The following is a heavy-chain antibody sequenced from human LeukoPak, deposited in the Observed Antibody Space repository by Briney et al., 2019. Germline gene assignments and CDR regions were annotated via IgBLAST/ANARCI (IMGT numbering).Heavy chain of an antibody. CDR2: ISSSSSTI. J-gene: IGHJ4*02. V-gene: IGHV3-48*01. CDR1: GFTFSSYS. Sequence: GESLRLSCAASGFTFSSYSMSWVRQAPGKGLEWVSYISSSSSTIYYADSVKGRFTISRDNAKNSLYLQMNSLRAEDTAVYYCARDAIAARPFFDYWGQGTLVTVSS. CDR3: ARDAIAARPFFDY. D-gene: IGHD6-6*01.